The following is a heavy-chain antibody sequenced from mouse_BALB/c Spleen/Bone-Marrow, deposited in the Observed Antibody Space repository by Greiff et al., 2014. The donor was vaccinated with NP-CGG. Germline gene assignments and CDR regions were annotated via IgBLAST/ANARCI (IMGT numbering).Heavy chain of an antibody. J-gene: IGHJ2*01. D-gene: IGHD4-1*01. Sequence: VLLKDSGGGSVKPGGSLKLSCAASGFAFSSYDMSWVRQTPEKRLEWVAYISNGGGSTYYPDTVKGRFTISRDNAKNTLYLQMSSLKSEDTAMYYCTRHELGLFDYWGQGTTLTVSS. CDR3: TRHELGLFDY. CDR2: ISNGGGST. V-gene: IGHV5-12-1*01. CDR1: GFAFSSYD.